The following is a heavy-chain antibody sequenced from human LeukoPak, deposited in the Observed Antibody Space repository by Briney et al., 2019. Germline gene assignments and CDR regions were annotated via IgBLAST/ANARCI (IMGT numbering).Heavy chain of an antibody. Sequence: AEGSLRLSCAVSGFSISESGMHWVRQAPGKGLEWVAMISYHGTSTYYGDPVKGRFTVSRDNAKNSLYLQTNSLRAEDTAVYYCAREMWQWRYWGQGTLVTVSS. J-gene: IGHJ4*02. V-gene: IGHV3-30*03. D-gene: IGHD6-19*01. CDR1: GFSISESG. CDR3: AREMWQWRY. CDR2: ISYHGTST.